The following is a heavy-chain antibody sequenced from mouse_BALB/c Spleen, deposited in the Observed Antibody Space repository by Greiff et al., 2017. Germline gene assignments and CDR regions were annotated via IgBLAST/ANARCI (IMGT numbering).Heavy chain of an antibody. CDR2: ISYSGST. J-gene: IGHJ1*01. CDR3: ARSYGSSRYFDV. CDR1: GYSITSDYA. Sequence: EVQLVESGPGLVKPSQSLSLTCTVTGYSITSDYAWNWIRQFPGNKLEWMGYISYSGSTSYNPSLKSRISITRDTSKNQFFLQLNSVTTEDTATYYCARSYGSSRYFDVWGAGTTVTVSS. V-gene: IGHV3-2*02. D-gene: IGHD1-1*01.